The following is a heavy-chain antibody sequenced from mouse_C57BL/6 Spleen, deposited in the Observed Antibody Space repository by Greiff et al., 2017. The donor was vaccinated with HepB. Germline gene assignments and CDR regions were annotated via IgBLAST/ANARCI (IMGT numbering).Heavy chain of an antibody. V-gene: IGHV5-17*01. CDR1: GFTFSDYG. D-gene: IGHD1-1*01. J-gene: IGHJ1*03. CDR2: ISSGSSTI. Sequence: DVMLVESGGGLVKPGGSLKLSCAASGFTFSDYGMHWVRQAPEKGLEWVAYISSGSSTIYYADTVKGRFTISRDNAKNTLFLQMTSLRSEDTAMYYCARVPSLTTVVAPYWYFDVWGTGTTVTVSS. CDR3: ARVPSLTTVVAPYWYFDV.